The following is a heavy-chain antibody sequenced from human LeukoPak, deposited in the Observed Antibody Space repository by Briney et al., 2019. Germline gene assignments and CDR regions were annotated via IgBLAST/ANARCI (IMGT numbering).Heavy chain of an antibody. D-gene: IGHD2-15*01. CDR2: ISSSSSYI. V-gene: IGHV3-21*01. CDR1: GFTFSSYS. J-gene: IGHJ4*02. Sequence: GGSLRLSCAASGFTFSSYSMNWVRQAPGKGLEWVSSISSSSSYIYYADSVKGRFTISRDNAKNSLFLQMNSLRAEDTAVYYCARVDGGYSGSTDCWGQGTLVTVSS. CDR3: ARVDGGYSGSTDC.